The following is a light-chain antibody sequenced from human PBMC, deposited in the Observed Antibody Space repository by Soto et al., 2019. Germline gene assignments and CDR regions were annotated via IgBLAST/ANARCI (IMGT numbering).Light chain of an antibody. Sequence: ESVLTQSPGTLSLSRGERATLSCRASQSVGSSYLAWYQQKPGQAPRLLIFGASSRAAGIPDRFSGSGSGTDVTLTISRLEPEDFAVYYCQQYGGSPGTFGQGTKVEIK. CDR1: QSVGSSY. V-gene: IGKV3-20*01. CDR2: GAS. CDR3: QQYGGSPGT. J-gene: IGKJ1*01.